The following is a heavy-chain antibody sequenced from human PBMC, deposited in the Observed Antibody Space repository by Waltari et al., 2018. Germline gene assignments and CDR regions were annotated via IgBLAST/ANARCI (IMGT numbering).Heavy chain of an antibody. V-gene: IGHV1-8*03. J-gene: IGHJ4*02. CDR3: ARDYCSGGSCYYFDY. CDR2: MNPNSGNT. D-gene: IGHD2-15*01. Sequence: QVQLVQSGAEVKKPGASVKVSCKASGSHFTSYAVNWVQPATGQGLAWMGWMNPNSGNTGYAQKFQGRVTITRNTSISTAYMELSSLRSEDTAVYYCARDYCSGGSCYYFDYWGQGTLVTVSS. CDR1: GSHFTSYA.